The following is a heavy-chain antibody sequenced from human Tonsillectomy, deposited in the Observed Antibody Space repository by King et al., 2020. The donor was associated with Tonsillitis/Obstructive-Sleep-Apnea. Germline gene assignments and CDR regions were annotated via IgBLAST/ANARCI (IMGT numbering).Heavy chain of an antibody. CDR3: ARARDIVVVPAAPYYYYMDV. CDR1: GYTFTSYY. Sequence: LQLVQSGAEVKKPGASVKVSCKASGYTFTSYYMHWVRQAPGQGLEWMGMINPSGGSTSYAQNFQGRVTMTRDTSTSTVYMELSSLRSEDTAVYYCARARDIVVVPAAPYYYYMDVWGKGTTVTVSS. D-gene: IGHD2-2*01. J-gene: IGHJ6*03. CDR2: INPSGGST. V-gene: IGHV1-46*01.